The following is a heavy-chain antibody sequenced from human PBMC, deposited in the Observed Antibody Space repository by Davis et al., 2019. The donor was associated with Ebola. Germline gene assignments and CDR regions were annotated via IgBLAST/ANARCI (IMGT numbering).Heavy chain of an antibody. D-gene: IGHD4-17*01. Sequence: GGSLNISCAASGITFSGSAMHWLRQASGKGLEWVGRIRSKANSYATAYAASVKGRFTNSRDDSKNTAYLQLNSLKTEDTAVYYGTRLSQSTTKNGFDPWGQGTLVTVSS. J-gene: IGHJ5*02. CDR1: GITFSGSA. CDR3: TRLSQSTTKNGFDP. CDR2: IRSKANSYAT. V-gene: IGHV3-73*01.